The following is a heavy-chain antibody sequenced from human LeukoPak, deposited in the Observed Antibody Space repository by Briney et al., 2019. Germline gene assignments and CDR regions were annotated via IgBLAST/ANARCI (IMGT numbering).Heavy chain of an antibody. J-gene: IGHJ4*02. V-gene: IGHV4-59*04. CDR2: IYYSGST. D-gene: IGHD6-13*01. CDR3: AGYSSSWYDY. Sequence: SETLSLTCTVSGGSISSYYWSWIRQPPGKGLEWIGYIYYSGSTYYNPSLKSRVTISVDTSKNQFSLKLSSVTAADTAVYYCAGYSSSWYDYWGQGTLVTVSS. CDR1: GGSISSYY.